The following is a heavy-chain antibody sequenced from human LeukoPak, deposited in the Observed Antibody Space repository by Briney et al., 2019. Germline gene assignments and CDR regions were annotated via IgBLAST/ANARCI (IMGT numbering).Heavy chain of an antibody. CDR1: GGSISSGSYY. D-gene: IGHD3-10*01. CDR3: ARDFYGSGSTFYYYYYMDV. J-gene: IGHJ6*03. V-gene: IGHV4-61*02. Sequence: PSQTLSLTCTVSGGSISSGSYYWSWIRQPAGKGLEWIGRIYTSGSTNYNPSLKSRVTISVDTSKNQFSLKLSSVTAADTAVYYCARDFYGSGSTFYYYYYMDVWGKGTTVTVSS. CDR2: IYTSGST.